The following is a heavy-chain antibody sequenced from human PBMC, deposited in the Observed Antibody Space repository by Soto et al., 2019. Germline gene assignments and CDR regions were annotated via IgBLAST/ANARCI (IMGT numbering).Heavy chain of an antibody. Sequence: PGESLKISCKGSGYRFTSYWISWVRQMPGKGLEWMGRIDPSDSYTNYSPSFQGHVTISADKSISTAYLQWSSLKASDTAMYYCARHYGSGSPETKYYYYGMDVWGQGTTVTVSS. CDR1: GYRFTSYW. CDR2: IDPSDSYT. CDR3: ARHYGSGSPETKYYYYGMDV. V-gene: IGHV5-10-1*01. D-gene: IGHD3-10*01. J-gene: IGHJ6*02.